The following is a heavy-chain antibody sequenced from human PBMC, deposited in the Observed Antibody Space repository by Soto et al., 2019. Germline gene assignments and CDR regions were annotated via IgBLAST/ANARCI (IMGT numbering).Heavy chain of an antibody. CDR3: ASRYRTSSGSLWWFAP. CDR2: INHSGST. J-gene: IGHJ5*02. D-gene: IGHD6-6*01. CDR1: GGSFSGYY. Sequence: SENLSLTCAVYGGSFSGYYWSWIRQPPGKGLEWSGEINHSGSTNYNPSLTSRVTISVDTSKNQFSLKLSSVTAADTAVSYCASRYRTSSGSLWWFAPWGKGTLVTVSS. V-gene: IGHV4-34*01.